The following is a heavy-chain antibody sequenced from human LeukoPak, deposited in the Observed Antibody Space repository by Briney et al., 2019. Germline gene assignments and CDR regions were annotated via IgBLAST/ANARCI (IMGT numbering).Heavy chain of an antibody. CDR3: ARDVSNYFDY. D-gene: IGHD3-3*02. V-gene: IGHV3-21*01. CDR2: ISSSSSYI. Sequence: GGSLRLSCAASGFTFSSYSMNWVRQAPGKGLEWVSSISSSSSYIYYADSVKGRFTISRDNAKNSLYLQMNSLRAEDTAFYYCARDVSNYFDYWGLGTLVTVSS. J-gene: IGHJ4*02. CDR1: GFTFSSYS.